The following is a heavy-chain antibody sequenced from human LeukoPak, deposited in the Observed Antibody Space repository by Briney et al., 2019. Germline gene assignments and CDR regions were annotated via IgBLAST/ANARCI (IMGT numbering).Heavy chain of an antibody. V-gene: IGHV3-74*01. CDR1: GFTFSSYW. CDR3: ARMRRPRIVGTYNWFDP. J-gene: IGHJ5*02. CDR2: INSDGSST. D-gene: IGHD1-26*01. Sequence: GGSLRLSCAASGFTFSSYWMHWVRQAPGKGLVWVSRINSDGSSTSYADSVKGRFTISRDNAKNTLYLQMNSLRAEGTAVYYCARMRRPRIVGTYNWFDPWGQGTLVTVSS.